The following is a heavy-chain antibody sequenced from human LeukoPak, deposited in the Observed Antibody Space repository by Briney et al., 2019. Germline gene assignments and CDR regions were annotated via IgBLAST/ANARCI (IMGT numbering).Heavy chain of an antibody. J-gene: IGHJ6*03. CDR2: YDGSNK. CDR1: GFTFSSDA. D-gene: IGHD4-17*01. V-gene: IGHV3-30*02. CDR3: AKDKNEYGDYFYMDV. Sequence: GGSLRLSCAASGFTFSSDAMHWVRQAPGKGLEWVARYDGSNKYCADSVKGRFTVSRDNSKNTLYLQMNSLRAEDTAVYYCAKDKNEYGDYFYMDVWGKGTTVTVSS.